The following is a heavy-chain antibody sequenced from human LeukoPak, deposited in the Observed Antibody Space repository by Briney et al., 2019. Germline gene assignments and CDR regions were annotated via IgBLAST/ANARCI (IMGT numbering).Heavy chain of an antibody. V-gene: IGHV4-34*01. CDR2: INHSGST. CDR1: GGSFSGYY. J-gene: IGHJ6*03. D-gene: IGHD3-22*01. CDR3: ARGRYYDSSGYRPYYYYYYMDV. Sequence: PSETLSLTCAVYGGSFSGYYWSGLRQPPGKGREWLGEINHSGSTNYNPSLKSRVTISVDTSKNQFSLKLSSVTAADTAVYYCARGRYYDSSGYRPYYYYYYMDVWGKGTTVTVSS.